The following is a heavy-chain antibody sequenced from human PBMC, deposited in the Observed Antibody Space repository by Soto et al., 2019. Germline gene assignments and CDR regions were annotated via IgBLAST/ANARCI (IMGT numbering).Heavy chain of an antibody. J-gene: IGHJ5*02. CDR3: ARTTGSGFRPGTHRFNRFDP. Sequence: QVQLVQSGAEVKQPGSSVKVSCQASGVTFSSFAISWVRQAPGQGLEWMGGIIPIFRTPNYAQNFQGRVTITADESTSSVYLELSRLRCEDTAVYYCARTTGSGFRPGTHRFNRFDPWGQGVLVTVSS. CDR2: IIPIFRTP. V-gene: IGHV1-69*01. D-gene: IGHD4-17*01. CDR1: GVTFSSFA.